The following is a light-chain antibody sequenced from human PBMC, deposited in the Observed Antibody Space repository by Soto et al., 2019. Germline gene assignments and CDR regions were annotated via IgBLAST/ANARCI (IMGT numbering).Light chain of an antibody. J-gene: IGKJ1*01. CDR3: QQFGGSLRT. CDR1: QSVSSSY. V-gene: IGKV3-20*01. CDR2: SAS. Sequence: EIVLTQSPGTLSLSPGERATLSCRASQSVSSSYLAWYQQKPGQAPRLLIYSASTRATGIPDRFSGSGSGTDFTLTITRLEPEDFAVYYCQQFGGSLRTFGQGTKVEIK.